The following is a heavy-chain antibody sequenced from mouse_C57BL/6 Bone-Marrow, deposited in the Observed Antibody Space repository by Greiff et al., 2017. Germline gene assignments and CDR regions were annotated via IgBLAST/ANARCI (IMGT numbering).Heavy chain of an antibody. CDR1: GFTFSNYW. Sequence: EVQLVESGGGLVQPGGSMKLSCVASGFTFSNYWMNWVRQSPEKGLEWVAQIRLKSDNYATHYAESVKGRFTISRDDSKSSVYLQMNNLRAEDTGIYYCTLYGNDVGYWGQGTTLTVSS. V-gene: IGHV6-3*01. J-gene: IGHJ2*01. D-gene: IGHD2-2*01. CDR2: IRLKSDNYAT. CDR3: TLYGNDVGY.